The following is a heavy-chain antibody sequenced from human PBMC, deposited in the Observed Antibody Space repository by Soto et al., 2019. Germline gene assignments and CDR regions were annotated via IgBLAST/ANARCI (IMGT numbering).Heavy chain of an antibody. Sequence: ASVKVSCKASGYTFTSYGISWVRQAPGQGLEWMGWISAYNGNTNYAQKLQGRVTMTTDTSTSTAYMELRSLRSDDTAVYYCARDREYYHQHWFDPWGQGTLVTVSS. CDR2: ISAYNGNT. D-gene: IGHD2-2*01. CDR1: GYTFTSYG. V-gene: IGHV1-18*01. CDR3: ARDREYYHQHWFDP. J-gene: IGHJ5*02.